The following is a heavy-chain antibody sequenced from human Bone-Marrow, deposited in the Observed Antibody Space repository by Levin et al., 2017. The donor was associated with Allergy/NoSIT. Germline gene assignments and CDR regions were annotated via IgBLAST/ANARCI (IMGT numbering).Heavy chain of an antibody. CDR1: GFTFSSYG. D-gene: IGHD6-19*01. CDR3: AKAVDGTGTPHL. V-gene: IGHV3-33*06. J-gene: IGHJ4*02. Sequence: PGGSLRLSCAASGFTFSSYGMHWVRQAPGKGLEWVAVIWYDGSDKYYVDSVKGRFTISRDNSKKTLYLQMNSLRAEDTAVYYCAKAVDGTGTPHLWGQGTLVTVSS. CDR2: IWYDGSDK.